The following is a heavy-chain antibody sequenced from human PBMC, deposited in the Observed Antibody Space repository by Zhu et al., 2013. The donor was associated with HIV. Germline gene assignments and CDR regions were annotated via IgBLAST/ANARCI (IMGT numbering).Heavy chain of an antibody. D-gene: IGHD2-2*01. J-gene: IGHJ6*02. CDR3: ARGAGLVVPAAIGMGDSLGYYGMDV. CDR2: ISAYNGNT. CDR1: GYTFTSYG. V-gene: IGHV1-18*04. Sequence: QVQLVQSGAEVKKPGASVKVSCKASGYTFTSYGISWVRQAPGQGLEWMGWISAYNGNTNYAQKLQGRVTMTTDTSTSTAYMELSSLRSEDTAVYYCARGAGLVVPAAIGMGDSLGYYGMDVWGQGTTVTVSS.